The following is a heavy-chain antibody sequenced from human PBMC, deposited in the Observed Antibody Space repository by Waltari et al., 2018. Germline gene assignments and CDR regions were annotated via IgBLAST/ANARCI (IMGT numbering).Heavy chain of an antibody. V-gene: IGHV3-74*01. D-gene: IGHD1-26*01. CDR3: ASDLAGAKDH. CDR1: GFTFSRYW. Sequence: EVLLVESGRGLVQPGGSLRLSCAASGFTFSRYWIHWVRQVPGKGLAWVSRINEDGSTTDYADSVKGRFTISRDNAKSTLYLQMNSLRAEDTAVYYCASDLAGAKDHWGQGTLVTVSS. CDR2: INEDGSTT. J-gene: IGHJ4*02.